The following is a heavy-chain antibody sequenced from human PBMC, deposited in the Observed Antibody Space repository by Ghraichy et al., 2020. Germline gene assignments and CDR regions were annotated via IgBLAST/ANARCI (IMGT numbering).Heavy chain of an antibody. CDR2: IRYDGSNK. D-gene: IGHD3-10*01. CDR3: ANFHYDSGSPRGPMS. Sequence: GGSLRLSCAASGFTFSSYGMHWVRQAPGKGLEWVAFIRYDGSNKYYADSVKGRFTISRDNSKNTLYLQMNSLRAEDTAVYYCANFHYDSGSPRGPMSWGQGTLVTVSS. V-gene: IGHV3-30*02. J-gene: IGHJ4*02. CDR1: GFTFSSYG.